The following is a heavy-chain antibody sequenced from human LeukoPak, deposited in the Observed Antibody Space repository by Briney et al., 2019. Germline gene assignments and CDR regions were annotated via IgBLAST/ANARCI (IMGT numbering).Heavy chain of an antibody. J-gene: IGHJ4*02. CDR3: ARSYFDY. Sequence: PSETLSLTCTVSGGSISSGSYYWSWIRQPAGKGLEWIGRIYSSGSTNYNPSLKSQVTISVDTSNNQFSLKLSSVTAADTAVYYCARSYFDYWGQGTLVTVSS. V-gene: IGHV4-61*02. CDR2: IYSSGST. CDR1: GGSISSGSYY.